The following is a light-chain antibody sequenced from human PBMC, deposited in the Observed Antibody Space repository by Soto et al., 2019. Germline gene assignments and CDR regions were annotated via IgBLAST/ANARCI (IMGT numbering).Light chain of an antibody. V-gene: IGLV2-11*01. CDR1: SSDVGGYNY. J-gene: IGLJ1*01. Sequence: QSVLTQPRSVSGSPGQSVTISCTGTSSDVGGYNYVSWYQQHPGKAPKLMIYDVSKRPSGVPDRFSGSKSGNTASLTISGLRAEEEADFYCCSYGGSSASVLGPGPKVPVL. CDR2: DVS. CDR3: CSYGGSSASV.